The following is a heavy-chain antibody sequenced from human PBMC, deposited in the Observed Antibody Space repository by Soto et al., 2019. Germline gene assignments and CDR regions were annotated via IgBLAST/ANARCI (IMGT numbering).Heavy chain of an antibody. CDR1: GFTFSSYW. J-gene: IGHJ5*02. CDR3: ARDWGYYGSGSYVLDSTPFDP. V-gene: IGHV3-7*01. Sequence: GGSLRLSCAASGFTFSSYWMSWVRQAPGKGLEWVANIKQDGSEKYYVDSVKGRFTISRDNAKNSLYLQMNSLRAEDTAVYYCARDWGYYGSGSYVLDSTPFDPWGQGTLVTVSS. CDR2: IKQDGSEK. D-gene: IGHD3-10*01.